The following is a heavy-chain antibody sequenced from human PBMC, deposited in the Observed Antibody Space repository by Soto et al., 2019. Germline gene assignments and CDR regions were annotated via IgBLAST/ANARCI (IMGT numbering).Heavy chain of an antibody. Sequence: QVQLQQWGAGLLKPSETLSLTGAVYGGSFSGYYWSWIRQPPGKGLEWIGEINHSGSTNYNPSLKSRVTISVDTSKNQFSLKLSSVTAAATAVYYCARGKGDSSSRLVWFDPWGQGTLVTVSS. CDR1: GGSFSGYY. D-gene: IGHD6-6*01. CDR2: INHSGST. V-gene: IGHV4-34*01. CDR3: ARGKGDSSSRLVWFDP. J-gene: IGHJ5*02.